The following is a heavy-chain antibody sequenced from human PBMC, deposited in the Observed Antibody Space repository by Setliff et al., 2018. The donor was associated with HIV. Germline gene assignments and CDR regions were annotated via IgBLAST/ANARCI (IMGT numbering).Heavy chain of an antibody. D-gene: IGHD3-10*01. CDR1: GGSISSSSYY. CDR3: ARHGLLWFGAGYNWFDP. V-gene: IGHV4-39*01. J-gene: IGHJ5*01. CDR2: IYYSGST. Sequence: SETLSLTCTVSGGSISSSSYYWGWIRQPPGKGLEWIGSIYYSGSTYYNPSLKSRVTISVDTSKNQFSLKLSSVTAADTAVYYCARHGLLWFGAGYNWFDPWGQGTTVTVSS.